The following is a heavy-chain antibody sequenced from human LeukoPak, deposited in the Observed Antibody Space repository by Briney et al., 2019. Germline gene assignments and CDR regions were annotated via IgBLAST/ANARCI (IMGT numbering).Heavy chain of an antibody. Sequence: PSETLSLTCTVSGGSIISYYWSWIRQPPGKGLEWIGYIYYSGSTYYNPSLKSRVSISVDTSKNQFSLKLSSVTAADTAVYYCARVGSCSGGSCYYRLFDYWGQGTLVTVSS. CDR3: ARVGSCSGGSCYYRLFDY. CDR1: GGSIISYY. D-gene: IGHD2-15*01. CDR2: IYYSGST. J-gene: IGHJ4*02. V-gene: IGHV4-59*12.